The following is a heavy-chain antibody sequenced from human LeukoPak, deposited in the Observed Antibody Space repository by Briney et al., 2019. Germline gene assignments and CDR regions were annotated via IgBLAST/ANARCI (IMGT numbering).Heavy chain of an antibody. J-gene: IGHJ6*03. CDR1: GGTFSSYA. D-gene: IGHD4-17*01. CDR2: IIPIFGTA. V-gene: IGHV1-69*05. Sequence: ASVKVSCKASGGTFSSYAISWVRQAPGQGLEWMGRIIPIFGTANYAQKFQGRVTITTDESTSTAYMELSSLRSEDTAVYYCARGVDYGDYLYYYYMDVWGKGTTVTVSS. CDR3: ARGVDYGDYLYYYYMDV.